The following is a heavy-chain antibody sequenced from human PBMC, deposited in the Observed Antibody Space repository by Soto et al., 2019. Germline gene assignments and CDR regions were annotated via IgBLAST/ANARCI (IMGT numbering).Heavy chain of an antibody. CDR3: ARAFDSYPRHLDF. V-gene: IGHV4-59*01. Sequence: LSLTCTVSGVSLNNYYWNWVRQPPGNGLEWIGYISYSGCAEYKASLTSRVAFSVDTSKDQFSLKLSTVTAADTAIYYCARAFDSYPRHLDFWGRGTLVTVSS. CDR2: ISYSGCA. CDR1: GVSLNNYY. J-gene: IGHJ4*02. D-gene: IGHD3-9*01.